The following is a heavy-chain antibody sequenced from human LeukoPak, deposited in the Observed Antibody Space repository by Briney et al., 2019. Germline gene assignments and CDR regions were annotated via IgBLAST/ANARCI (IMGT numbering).Heavy chain of an antibody. Sequence: SETLSLTCTVSGGSISSYYWSWIRQPAGKGLEWIGRIYTSGSTNYNPSLKSRVTISVDTSKNQFSLKLSSVTAADTAVYYCARSYSSSWYFDYWGQGTLVTVSS. CDR3: ARSYSSSWYFDY. CDR2: IYTSGST. J-gene: IGHJ4*02. D-gene: IGHD6-13*01. V-gene: IGHV4-4*07. CDR1: GGSISSYY.